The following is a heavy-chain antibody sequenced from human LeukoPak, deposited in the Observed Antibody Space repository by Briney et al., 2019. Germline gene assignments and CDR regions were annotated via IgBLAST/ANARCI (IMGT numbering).Heavy chain of an antibody. CDR1: GFTFSSYG. D-gene: IGHD6-13*01. CDR2: ISYDGSNK. V-gene: IGHV3-30*18. Sequence: GRSLRLSCAASGFTFSSYGMHWVRQAPGKGLEWVAVISYDGSNKYYADSVKGRFTISRDNSKNTLYLQMNSLRAEDTAVYYCAKDYNLRTAAAGLFDYWGQGTLSPSPQ. CDR3: AKDYNLRTAAAGLFDY. J-gene: IGHJ4*02.